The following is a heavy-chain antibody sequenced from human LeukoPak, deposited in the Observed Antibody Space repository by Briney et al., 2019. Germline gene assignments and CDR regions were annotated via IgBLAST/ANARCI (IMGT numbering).Heavy chain of an antibody. CDR3: ARDLEYHTSGGFDY. J-gene: IGHJ4*02. Sequence: GGSLSLSCAASGFTVSSNYMSWVRQAPGQGLEWVSIIYSGGSTYYADSVKGRFTISRDNSKNTLYLQMNSLRAEDTALYYCARDLEYHTSGGFDYWGQGTLVTVSS. V-gene: IGHV3-66*02. D-gene: IGHD2-15*01. CDR1: GFTVSSNY. CDR2: IYSGGST.